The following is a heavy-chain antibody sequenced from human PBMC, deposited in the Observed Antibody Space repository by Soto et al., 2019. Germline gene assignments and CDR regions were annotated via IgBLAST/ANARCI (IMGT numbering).Heavy chain of an antibody. CDR3: ASLAYCGGDCWAYFDF. J-gene: IGHJ4*02. CDR1: GASISSGGYY. V-gene: IGHV4-31*03. CDR2: IYNSGAT. D-gene: IGHD2-21*01. Sequence: SETLSLTCTVSGASISSGGYYWSWIRQHPGKGLEWIGYIYNSGATYYNPSLRSRVSISVDTSKNQLSLKLTSVTAADTAVYYCASLAYCGGDCWAYFDFWGQGTLVTVSS.